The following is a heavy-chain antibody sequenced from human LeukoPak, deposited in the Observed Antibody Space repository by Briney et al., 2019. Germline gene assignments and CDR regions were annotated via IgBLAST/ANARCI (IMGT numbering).Heavy chain of an antibody. D-gene: IGHD5-18*01. V-gene: IGHV3-23*01. CDR2: ISGSGGDT. CDR1: GFAFSSYA. Sequence: GGSLRLSCAASGFAFSSYAMSWVRQAPGKGLEWVSAISGSGGDTWYADSVRGRFTISRDNSKNTLYMQVNSLRAEDTAVYYCARPQPPGYSYGPGAFDIWGQGTMVTVSS. CDR3: ARPQPPGYSYGPGAFDI. J-gene: IGHJ3*02.